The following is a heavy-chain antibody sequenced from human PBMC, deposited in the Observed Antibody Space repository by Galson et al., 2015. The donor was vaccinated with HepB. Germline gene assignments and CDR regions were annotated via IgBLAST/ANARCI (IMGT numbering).Heavy chain of an antibody. J-gene: IGHJ4*02. Sequence: ETLSLTCTVSGGSISSSSYYWGWIRQPPGKGLEWIGSIYYSGSTYYNPSLKSRVTISVDTSKNQFSLKLSSVTAADTAVYYCARVAEAVAGPDYWGQGTLVTVSS. V-gene: IGHV4-39*07. CDR3: ARVAEAVAGPDY. D-gene: IGHD6-19*01. CDR1: GGSISSSSYY. CDR2: IYYSGST.